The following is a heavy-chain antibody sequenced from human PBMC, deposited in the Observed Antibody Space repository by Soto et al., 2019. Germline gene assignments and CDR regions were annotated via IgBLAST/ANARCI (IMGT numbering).Heavy chain of an antibody. CDR3: AKDRVDYGDYDYFDY. D-gene: IGHD4-17*01. V-gene: IGHV3-23*01. CDR1: GFTFSSYA. Sequence: RGSLRLSCAASGFTFSSYAMSWVRQAPGKGLEWVSAISGSGGSTYYADSVKGRFTISRDNSKNTLYLQMNSLRAEDTAVYYCAKDRVDYGDYDYFDYWGQGTLVTVSS. J-gene: IGHJ4*02. CDR2: ISGSGGST.